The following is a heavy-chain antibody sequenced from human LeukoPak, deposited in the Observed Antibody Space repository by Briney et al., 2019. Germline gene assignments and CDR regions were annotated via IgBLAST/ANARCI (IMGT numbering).Heavy chain of an antibody. D-gene: IGHD3-22*01. Sequence: PGGSLRLSCAASGFTFDDYAMHWVRQAPGKGLEWVSSISWNSGSIGYADSVKGRFTISRDNAKNSLYLQMNSLRAEDTAFYYCAKGPGSYDSSGSSFDSCGQGTLVTVSS. CDR2: ISWNSGSI. CDR1: GFTFDDYA. V-gene: IGHV3-9*01. CDR3: AKGPGSYDSSGSSFDS. J-gene: IGHJ4*02.